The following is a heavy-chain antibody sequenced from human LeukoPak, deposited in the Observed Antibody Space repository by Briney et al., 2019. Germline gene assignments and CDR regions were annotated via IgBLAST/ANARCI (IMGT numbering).Heavy chain of an antibody. V-gene: IGHV4-61*02. CDR3: ARSIRVGATRGSPRFFDY. CDR2: IYTSGST. CDR1: GGSISSGSYY. D-gene: IGHD1-26*01. Sequence: SQTLSLTCTVSGGSISSGSYYWSWIRQPAGKGLEWIGRIYTSGSTNYNPSLKSRVTISVDKSKNQFSLKLSSVTAADTAVYYCARSIRVGATRGSPRFFDYWGQGTLVTVSS. J-gene: IGHJ4*02.